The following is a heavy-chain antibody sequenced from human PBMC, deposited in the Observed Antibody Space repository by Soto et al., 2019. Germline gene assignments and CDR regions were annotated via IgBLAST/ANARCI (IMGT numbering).Heavy chain of an antibody. CDR1: GYSFTSYW. D-gene: IGHD6-13*01. J-gene: IGHJ6*02. CDR2: IDPSDSYT. CDR3: ARQGPIAAAGGDYYYYYGMDV. V-gene: IGHV5-10-1*01. Sequence: PGESLKISCNGSGYSFTSYWISWVRQMPGKGLEWMGRIDPSDSYTNYSPSFQGHVTISADKSISTAYLQWSSLKASDTAMYYCARQGPIAAAGGDYYYYYGMDVWGQGTTVTVSS.